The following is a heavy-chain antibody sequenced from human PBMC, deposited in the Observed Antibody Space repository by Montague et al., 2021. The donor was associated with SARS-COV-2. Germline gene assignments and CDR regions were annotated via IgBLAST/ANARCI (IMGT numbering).Heavy chain of an antibody. CDR3: VRYSGWFYFDF. J-gene: IGHJ4*02. CDR1: GDSVSSHSVA. V-gene: IGHV6-1*01. CDR2: TYYGSKWYS. D-gene: IGHD6-19*01. Sequence: CAISGDSVSSHSVAWSWIRQSPPRGLEWLGRTYYGSKWYSDYAPXVRGRLTVNPDASKNEFSLELNYVTPEDTAVYYCVRYSGWFYFDFWGQGTLVTVSS.